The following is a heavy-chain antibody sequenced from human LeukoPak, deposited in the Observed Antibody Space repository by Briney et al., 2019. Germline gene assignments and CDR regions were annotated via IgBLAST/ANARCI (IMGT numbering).Heavy chain of an antibody. CDR2: INSAGNT. CDR1: GFTFSSYA. D-gene: IGHD6-13*01. V-gene: IGHV3-23*01. CDR3: AKDHSVAEAGYFLY. J-gene: IGHJ1*01. Sequence: GSLRLSCAASGFTFSSYALTWVRQAPGKGLDWVSTINSAGNTYYTDSVKGRLTISRDNSKNTLYLQMNSLRAEDTAVYYCAKDHSVAEAGYFLYWGQGALVTVSS.